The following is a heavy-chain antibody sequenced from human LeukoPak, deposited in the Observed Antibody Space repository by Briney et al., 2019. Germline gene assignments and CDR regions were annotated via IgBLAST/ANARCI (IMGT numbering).Heavy chain of an antibody. D-gene: IGHD5-18*01. J-gene: IGHJ4*02. CDR1: VASISSSVYF. CDR2: IYYTVTT. Sequence: SETLSLTCAVSVASISSSVYFWGWVRQPPGKGLEWLGTIYYTVTTYYNPPLRGRVTMSVATPNNQFSLKLTSVTAADTAVYYCVSPRGLSYGYFDYWGQGTLVTVSS. CDR3: VSPRGLSYGYFDY. V-gene: IGHV4-39*01.